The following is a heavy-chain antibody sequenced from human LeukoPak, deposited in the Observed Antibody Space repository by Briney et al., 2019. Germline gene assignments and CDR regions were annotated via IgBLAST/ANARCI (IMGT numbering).Heavy chain of an antibody. V-gene: IGHV4-4*07. J-gene: IGHJ6*03. CDR2: IYTSGST. Sequence: SETLSLTCTVSGGSISSYYWSWIRQPAGKALEWIGRIYTSGSTNYNPSLKSRVTMSVDTSKNQFSLKLSSVTAADTAVYYCARDNGVVRGVIYYYYMDVWGKGTTVTVSS. D-gene: IGHD3-10*01. CDR3: ARDNGVVRGVIYYYYMDV. CDR1: GGSISSYY.